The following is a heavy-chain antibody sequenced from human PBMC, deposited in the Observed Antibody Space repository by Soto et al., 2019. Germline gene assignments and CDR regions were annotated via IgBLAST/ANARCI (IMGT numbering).Heavy chain of an antibody. CDR2: IIPILGIA. CDR3: ARGVDIVANDAFDI. V-gene: IGHV1-69*02. D-gene: IGHD5-12*01. Sequence: GASVKVSCKASGGTFSSYTISWVRQAPGQGLEWMGRIIPILGIANYAQKFQGRVTITADKSTSTAYMELSSLRSEDTAVYYCARGVDIVANDAFDIWGQGTMVTVSS. J-gene: IGHJ3*02. CDR1: GGTFSSYT.